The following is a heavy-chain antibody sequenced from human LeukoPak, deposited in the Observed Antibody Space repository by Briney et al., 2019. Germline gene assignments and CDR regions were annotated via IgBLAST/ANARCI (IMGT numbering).Heavy chain of an antibody. CDR2: IYYSGST. D-gene: IGHD1-26*01. J-gene: IGHJ3*02. V-gene: IGHV4-61*01. Sequence: SETLSLTCTVSGGSISSSSYYWGWIRQPPGKGLEWIGYIYYSGSTNYNPSLKSRVTISVDTSKNQFSLKLSSVTAADTAVYYCARDSRWELLGAFDIWGQGTMVTVSS. CDR3: ARDSRWELLGAFDI. CDR1: GGSISSSSYY.